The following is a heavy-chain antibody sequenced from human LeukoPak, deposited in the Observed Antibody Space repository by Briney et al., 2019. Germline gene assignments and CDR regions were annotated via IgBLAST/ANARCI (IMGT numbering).Heavy chain of an antibody. V-gene: IGHV1-24*01. Sequence: ASVTVSCTVSGYTLTELSMHWVRQAPGKGLEWMGGFDPEDGETIYAQKFQGRVTMTEDTATDTAYMELSSLRPEDTAVYYCATDSGITPQIGAFDIWGQGTMVTVSS. CDR3: ATDSGITPQIGAFDI. D-gene: IGHD3-10*01. CDR1: GYTLTELS. CDR2: FDPEDGET. J-gene: IGHJ3*02.